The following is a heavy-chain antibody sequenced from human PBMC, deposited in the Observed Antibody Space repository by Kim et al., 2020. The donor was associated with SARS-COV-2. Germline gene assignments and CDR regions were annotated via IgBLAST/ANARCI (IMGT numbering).Heavy chain of an antibody. CDR2: IWYDGSNK. CDR1: GFTFSSYG. D-gene: IGHD6-13*01. V-gene: IGHV3-33*01. J-gene: IGHJ6*02. CDR3: ARVAAAGTGGGGFSSGWYYGYYYGMDV. Sequence: GGSLRLSCAASGFTFSSYGMHWVRQAPGKGLEWVAVIWYDGSNKYYADSVKGRFTISRDNSKNTLYLQMNSLRAEDTAVYYCARVAAAGTGGGGFSSGWYYGYYYGMDVWGQGTTVTVSS.